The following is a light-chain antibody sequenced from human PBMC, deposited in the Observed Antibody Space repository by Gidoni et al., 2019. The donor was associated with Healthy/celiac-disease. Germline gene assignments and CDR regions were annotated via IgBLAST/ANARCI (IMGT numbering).Light chain of an antibody. Sequence: QSALTQPPSVSASPVQSVHIACPATSSDVGSTNRVSWYQQPPGTAPKLMIYEVSNRPSGVPDRFSGSKSGNTASLTISGLQAEDEADYYCSVYTSSSTLGVFGGGTKLTVL. J-gene: IGLJ3*02. CDR1: SSDVGSTNR. CDR3: SVYTSSSTLGV. V-gene: IGLV2-18*01. CDR2: EVS.